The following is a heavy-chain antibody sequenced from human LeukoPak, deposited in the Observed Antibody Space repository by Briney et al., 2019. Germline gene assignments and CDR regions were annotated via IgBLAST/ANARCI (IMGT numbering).Heavy chain of an antibody. CDR3: AKLWAAVAARPAFDY. Sequence: PGGWVSLSCAASVFIFRSYAMRWVRQPEARGLDWVSAISRSGASTYYAGSVKGRYTTYRDNSKKTQYLQMNSLRAEDTAVYYCAKLWAAVAARPAFDYWGQGTLVTVSS. CDR2: ISRSGAST. D-gene: IGHD6-6*01. V-gene: IGHV3-23*01. J-gene: IGHJ4*02. CDR1: VFIFRSYA.